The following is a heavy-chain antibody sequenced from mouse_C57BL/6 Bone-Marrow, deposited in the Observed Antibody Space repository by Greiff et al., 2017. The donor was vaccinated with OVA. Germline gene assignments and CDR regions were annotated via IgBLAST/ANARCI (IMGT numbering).Heavy chain of an antibody. CDR3: RAVVAPGAMDY. V-gene: IGHV5-17*01. D-gene: IGHD1-1*01. J-gene: IGHJ4*01. Sequence: EVQVVESGGGLVKPGGSLKLSCAASGFTFSDYGMHWVRQAPEKGLEWVAYISSGSSTIYYADTVKGRFTISRDNAKNTLFRQMTSLRSEDTAMYYCRAVVAPGAMDYWGQGTSVTVSS. CDR2: ISSGSSTI. CDR1: GFTFSDYG.